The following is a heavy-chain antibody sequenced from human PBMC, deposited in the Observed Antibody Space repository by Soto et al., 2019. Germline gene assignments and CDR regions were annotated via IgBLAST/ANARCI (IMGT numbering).Heavy chain of an antibody. CDR1: GFTFSNYD. J-gene: IGHJ4*02. Sequence: EVQLVESGGDLVQPGESLRLSCAASGFTFSNYDMHWVRQATGKGLEWVSTISTAGNTYSPGSVKGRFTISRENAKNSLYLQMNSLRVDDTAVYYCARGRDSGLYYFDYWGQGTLVTVSS. CDR3: ARGRDSGLYYFDY. D-gene: IGHD2-21*01. CDR2: ISTAGNT. V-gene: IGHV3-13*01.